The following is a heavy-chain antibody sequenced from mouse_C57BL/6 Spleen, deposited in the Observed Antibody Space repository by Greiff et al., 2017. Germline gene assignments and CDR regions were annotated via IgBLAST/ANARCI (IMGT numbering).Heavy chain of an antibody. Sequence: VQLQQSGAELVKPGASVKMSCKASGYTFTTYPIEWMKQNHGKSLEWIGNFHPYNDDTKYNEKFKGKATLTVEKSYSPVYLEVSRLPSVDSSVYDGARRDGGSLAWFDYWGKGTLVTVSA. CDR2: FHPYNDDT. D-gene: IGHD1-1*02. J-gene: IGHJ3*01. V-gene: IGHV1-47*01. CDR3: ARRDGGSLAWFDY. CDR1: GYTFTTYP.